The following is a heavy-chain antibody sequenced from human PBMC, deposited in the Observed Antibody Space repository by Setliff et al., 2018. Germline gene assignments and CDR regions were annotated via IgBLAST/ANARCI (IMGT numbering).Heavy chain of an antibody. V-gene: IGHV4-39*07. CDR2: IYYSGST. CDR3: ARDKPEGYNFWSGYLGGGLMDV. J-gene: IGHJ6*02. D-gene: IGHD3-3*01. CDR1: GGSISSSSYY. Sequence: PSETLSLTCTVSGGSISSSSYYWGWIRQPPGKGLEWIGSIYYSGSTYYNPSLKGRVTISVDTSKNQFSLKLSSVTAADTAVYYCARDKPEGYNFWSGYLGGGLMDVWGQGTTVTVSS.